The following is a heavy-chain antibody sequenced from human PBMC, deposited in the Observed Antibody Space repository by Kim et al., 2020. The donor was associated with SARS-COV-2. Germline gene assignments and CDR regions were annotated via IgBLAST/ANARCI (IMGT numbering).Heavy chain of an antibody. CDR3: ARSLYSSGWYGNYYGMDV. J-gene: IGHJ6*02. CDR2: ISSSGSTI. Sequence: GGSLRLSCAASGFTFSDYYMSWIRQAPGKGLEWVSYISSSGSTIYYADSVKGRFTISRDNAKNSLYLQMNSLRAEDTAVYYCARSLYSSGWYGNYYGMDVWGQGTTVTVSS. V-gene: IGHV3-11*01. D-gene: IGHD6-19*01. CDR1: GFTFSDYY.